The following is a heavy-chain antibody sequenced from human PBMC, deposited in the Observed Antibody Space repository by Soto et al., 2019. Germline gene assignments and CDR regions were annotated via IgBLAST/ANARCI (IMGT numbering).Heavy chain of an antibody. V-gene: IGHV5-10-1*01. J-gene: IGHJ6*02. D-gene: IGHD2-15*01. CDR1: GYSFTSYW. CDR2: IDPSDSYS. Sequence: GESLKISCKGSGYSFTSYWISWVRQMPGKGLEWMGRIDPSDSYSNYSPSFKGHVIISADKSISTAYLQWSSLKASDTAMYYCARQQLVTYYYGMDVSGQGTTVTVSS. CDR3: ARQQLVTYYYGMDV.